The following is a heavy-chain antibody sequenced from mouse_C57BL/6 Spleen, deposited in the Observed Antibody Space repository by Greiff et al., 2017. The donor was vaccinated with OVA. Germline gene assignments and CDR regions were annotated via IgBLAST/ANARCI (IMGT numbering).Heavy chain of an antibody. CDR2: ISSGGDYI. CDR3: TRENPITTDFDY. V-gene: IGHV5-9-1*02. J-gene: IGHJ2*01. CDR1: GFTFSSYA. Sequence: EVQRVESGEGLVKPGGSLKLSCAASGFTFSSYAMSWVRQTPEKRLEWVAYISSGGDYIYYADTVKGRFTISRDNARNTLYLQMSSLKSEDTAMYYCTRENPITTDFDYWGQGTTLTVSS. D-gene: IGHD1-1*01.